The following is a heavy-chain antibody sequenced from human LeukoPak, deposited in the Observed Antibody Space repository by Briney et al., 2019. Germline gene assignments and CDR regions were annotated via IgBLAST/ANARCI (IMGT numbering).Heavy chain of an antibody. J-gene: IGHJ6*02. CDR2: IYHSGGT. Sequence: SETLSLTCAVSGGSISSSNWWSWVRQPPGKGLEWIGEIYHSGGTNYNPSLKSRVTISVDKSKNQFSLKLSSVTAADTAVHYCARDMVVTTPYYYYYGMDVWGQGTTVTVSS. CDR3: ARDMVVTTPYYYYYGMDV. D-gene: IGHD2-15*01. V-gene: IGHV4-4*02. CDR1: GGSISSSNW.